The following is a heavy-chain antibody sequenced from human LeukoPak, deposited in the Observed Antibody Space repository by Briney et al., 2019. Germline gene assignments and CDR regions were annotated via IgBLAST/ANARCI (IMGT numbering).Heavy chain of an antibody. V-gene: IGHV4-30-4*07. CDR1: GGSISSGGYS. Sequence: SETLSLTCAVSGGSISSGGYSWSWIRQPPGKGLEWIGYIYYSGSTYYNPSLKSRVTISVDTSKNQFSLKLSSVTAADTAVYYCARGSMGSWRNFDYWGQGTLVTVSS. D-gene: IGHD6-13*01. J-gene: IGHJ4*02. CDR2: IYYSGST. CDR3: ARGSMGSWRNFDY.